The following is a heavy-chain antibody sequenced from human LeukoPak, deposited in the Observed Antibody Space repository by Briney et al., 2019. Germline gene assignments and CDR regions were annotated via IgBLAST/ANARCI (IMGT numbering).Heavy chain of an antibody. CDR1: GFTVSSNE. CDR3: ARDRIAAAGVDY. CDR2: ISSSSSYI. V-gene: IGHV3-21*01. D-gene: IGHD6-13*01. Sequence: PGGSLRLSCAASGFTVSSNEMSWVRQAPGKGLEWVSSISSSSSYIYYADSVKGRFTISRDNAKNSLYLQMNSLRAEDTAVYYCARDRIAAAGVDYWGQGTLVTVSS. J-gene: IGHJ4*02.